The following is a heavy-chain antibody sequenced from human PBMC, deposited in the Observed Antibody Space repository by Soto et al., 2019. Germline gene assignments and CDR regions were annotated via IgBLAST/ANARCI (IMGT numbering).Heavy chain of an antibody. CDR1: GFTFSRHA. J-gene: IGHJ4*02. Sequence: QVQLVESGGGVVQPGTSLTLSCAASGFTFSRHAMHWLRQPPGEGLEWVAAISYDGVNRYYPDSVWGRYTVSRDNFANTLSLQMSSLTADDTAFYFCARGGAVGTSDYYFDVWGQGALVSVSA. D-gene: IGHD6-19*01. CDR3: ARGGAVGTSDYYFDV. V-gene: IGHV3-30-3*01. CDR2: ISYDGVNR.